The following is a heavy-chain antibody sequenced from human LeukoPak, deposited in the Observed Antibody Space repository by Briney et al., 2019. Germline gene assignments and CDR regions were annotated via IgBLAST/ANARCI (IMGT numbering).Heavy chain of an antibody. V-gene: IGHV3-74*01. D-gene: IGHD4-17*01. J-gene: IGHJ4*02. CDR3: ARQWTAYGDYIWAVDY. Sequence: PGDSLRLSCAASGFAFSTYWMHWVRQAPGKGLVWVSRINSDGSSSNYADSVKGRFTISRDNAKNTLFLQMNSLRAEDTAVYYCARQWTAYGDYIWAVDYWGQGTLVTVSS. CDR2: INSDGSSS. CDR1: GFAFSTYW.